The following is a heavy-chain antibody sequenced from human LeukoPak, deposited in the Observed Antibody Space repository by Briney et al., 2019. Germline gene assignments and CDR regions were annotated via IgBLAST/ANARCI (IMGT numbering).Heavy chain of an antibody. CDR2: INYSGTT. CDR1: GGSISSSGYY. J-gene: IGHJ4*02. D-gene: IGHD5-24*01. Sequence: SETLSLTCTASGGSISSSGYYWGWIRQPPGKGLEWIASINYSGTTYYNPSLKSRVTISEDRSKNQFSLKLSSVTAADTAVYYCARLRDGRWLLEYWGQGTLVTVSS. V-gene: IGHV4-39*01. CDR3: ARLRDGRWLLEY.